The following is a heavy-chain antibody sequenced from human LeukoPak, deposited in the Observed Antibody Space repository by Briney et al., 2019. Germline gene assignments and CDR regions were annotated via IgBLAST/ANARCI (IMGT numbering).Heavy chain of an antibody. J-gene: IGHJ4*02. D-gene: IGHD6-13*01. V-gene: IGHV4-4*07. CDR1: GGSISSYY. CDR2: IYTSGST. CDR3: AREPELAVAGSYDY. Sequence: SETLSLTCTVSGGSISSYYWSWIRQPAGKGLEWIGRIYTSGSTNYNPSLKSRVTMSVDTSKNQFSLKLSSVTAADTAVYYCAREPELAVAGSYDYWGQGTLVTVSS.